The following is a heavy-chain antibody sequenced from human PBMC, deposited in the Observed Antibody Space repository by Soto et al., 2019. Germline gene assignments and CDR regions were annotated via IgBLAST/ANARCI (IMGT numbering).Heavy chain of an antibody. J-gene: IGHJ6*03. V-gene: IGHV3-64*01. CDR2: ISSNGGST. CDR3: ARGVKARPLHYYYMDV. CDR1: GFTFSSYA. D-gene: IGHD6-6*01. Sequence: GGSLRLSCAASGFTFSSYAMHWVRQAPGKGLEYVSAISSNGGSTYYVNSVKGRFTISRDNSKNTLYLQMGSLRAEDMAVYYCARGVKARPLHYYYMDVWGKGTTVTVSS.